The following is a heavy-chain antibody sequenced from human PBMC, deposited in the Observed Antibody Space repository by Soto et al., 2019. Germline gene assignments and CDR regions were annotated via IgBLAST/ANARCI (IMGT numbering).Heavy chain of an antibody. D-gene: IGHD4-17*01. CDR3: ARDRAPTVTTKYYYYGMDV. CDR2: INPNSGGT. CDR1: GYTFTGYY. J-gene: IGHJ6*02. V-gene: IGHV1-2*04. Sequence: ASVKVSCKASGYTFTGYYMHWVRQAPGQGLEWMGWINPNSGGTKYAQKFQGWVTMTRDTSTSTAYMELSRLTSDDTAVYYCARDRAPTVTTKYYYYGMDVWGQGTTVTVS.